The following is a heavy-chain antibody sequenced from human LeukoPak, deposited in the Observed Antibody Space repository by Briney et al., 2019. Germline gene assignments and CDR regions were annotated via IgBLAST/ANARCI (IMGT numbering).Heavy chain of an antibody. CDR2: ISSSSSYI. V-gene: IGHV3-21*01. Sequence: GGSLRLSCAASGFTFSSYSMNWVRQAPGKGLEWVSSISSSSSYIYYADSVKGRFTISRDNAKNSLYLQMNSLRAEDTAVYYCARDGYYYDSSDYYSINGMDVWGQGTTVTVSS. J-gene: IGHJ6*02. CDR3: ARDGYYYDSSDYYSINGMDV. D-gene: IGHD3-22*01. CDR1: GFTFSSYS.